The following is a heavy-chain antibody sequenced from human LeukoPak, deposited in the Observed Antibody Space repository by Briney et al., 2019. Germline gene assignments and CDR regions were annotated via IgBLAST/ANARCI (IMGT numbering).Heavy chain of an antibody. CDR2: IIPIFGTA. V-gene: IGHV1-69*13. CDR3: ARDPRAGDYFDY. Sequence: ASVKVSCKASGGTFSSYAISWVRQAPGQGLGWMGGIIPIFGTANYAQKFQGRVTITADESTSTAYMELSSLRSEDTAVYYCARDPRAGDYFDYWGQGTLVTVSS. J-gene: IGHJ4*02. D-gene: IGHD3-10*01. CDR1: GGTFSSYA.